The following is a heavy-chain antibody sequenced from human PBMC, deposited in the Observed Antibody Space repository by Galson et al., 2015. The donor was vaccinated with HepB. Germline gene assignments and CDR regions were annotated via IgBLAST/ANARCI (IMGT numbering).Heavy chain of an antibody. Sequence: ETLSLTCAVYGGSFSGYYWSWIRQPPGKGLEWIGEINHSGSTNYNPSLKSRVTISVDTSKNQFSLKLSSVTAADTAVYYCARGRFDVVPAAIRGGAQRIRGFDPWGQGTLVTVSS. J-gene: IGHJ5*02. CDR1: GGSFSGYY. CDR3: ARGRFDVVPAAIRGGAQRIRGFDP. V-gene: IGHV4-34*01. CDR2: INHSGST. D-gene: IGHD2-2*02.